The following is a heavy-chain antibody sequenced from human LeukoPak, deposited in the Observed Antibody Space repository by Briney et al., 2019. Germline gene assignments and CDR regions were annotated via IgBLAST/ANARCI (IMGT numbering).Heavy chain of an antibody. Sequence: GGSLRLSCAASGFTFSSYWMTWVRQAPGQGLEWVADIKPDGNEKNYVDSVKGRFTVSRDNAEHSLYLQMNSLRAEDTAVYYCARVRHYFSSGTSPLAYWGQGTLVIVSS. D-gene: IGHD3-10*01. CDR2: IKPDGNEK. V-gene: IGHV3-7*01. CDR3: ARVRHYFSSGTSPLAY. J-gene: IGHJ4*02. CDR1: GFTFSSYW.